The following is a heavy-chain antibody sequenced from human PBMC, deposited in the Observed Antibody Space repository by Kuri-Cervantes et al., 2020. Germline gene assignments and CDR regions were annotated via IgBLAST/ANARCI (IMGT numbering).Heavy chain of an antibody. CDR3: ARGRRFLEWLLYDY. CDR2: TYYRSKWYN. D-gene: IGHD3-3*01. J-gene: IGHJ4*02. Sequence: CAISGDSVSSNSAAWNWIRQSPSRGLEWLGRTYYRSKWYNDYAVSVKSRITINPDTSKNQFSLQLNSVTPEDTAVYYCARGRRFLEWLLYDYWGQGTLVTVSS. V-gene: IGHV6-1*01. CDR1: GDSVSSNSAA.